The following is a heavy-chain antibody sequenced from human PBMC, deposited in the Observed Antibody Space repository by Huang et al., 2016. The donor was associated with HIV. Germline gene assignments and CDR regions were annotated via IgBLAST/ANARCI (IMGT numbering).Heavy chain of an antibody. CDR3: ARHREGPVAYYSGWGSHLNYMDV. J-gene: IGHJ6*03. CDR2: SYYKERT. V-gene: IGHV4-39*01. CDR1: GGSIRSSDYH. Sequence: QLLLQESGPGLVKPSEALALTCAVSGGSIRSSDYHWGWIRQPPGKGPAWVGSSYYKERTDYSPSLKGRVTMAGDTSKNLIFLNRTSMTAADTAVYYCARHREGPVAYYSGWGSHLNYMDVWGRGRTVVVSS. D-gene: IGHD3-10*01.